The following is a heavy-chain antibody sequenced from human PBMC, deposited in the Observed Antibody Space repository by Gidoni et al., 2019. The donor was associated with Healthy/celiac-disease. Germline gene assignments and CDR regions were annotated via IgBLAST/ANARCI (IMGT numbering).Heavy chain of an antibody. J-gene: IGHJ3*02. CDR3: AFGRDAFDI. CDR2: IYPGDSDT. CDR1: GYSFTSYC. Sequence: EVQLVQSGAEVTKPGESRKISGQGYGYSFTSYCIGWVRQMPGKGLEWRGIIYPGDSDTRYSPFFQGQVTISADQSIRTAYLHWSSLKASDTAMYYCAFGRDAFDIWGQGTMVTVSS. V-gene: IGHV5-51*03. D-gene: IGHD3-10*01.